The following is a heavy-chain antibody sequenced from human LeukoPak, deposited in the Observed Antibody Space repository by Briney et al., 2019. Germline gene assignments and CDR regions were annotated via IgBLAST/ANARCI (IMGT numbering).Heavy chain of an antibody. V-gene: IGHV4-31*03. CDR3: ASGYCSSTSCRIYSSSGRADY. CDR1: GGSISSGGYY. CDR2: IYYSGST. J-gene: IGHJ4*02. Sequence: PSETLSLTCTVSGGSISSGGYYWSWIRQHPGKGLEWIGYIYYSGSTYYNPSLKSRVTISVDTSKNQFSLKLSSVTAADTAVYYCASGYCSSTSCRIYSSSGRADYWGQGTLVTVSS. D-gene: IGHD2-2*01.